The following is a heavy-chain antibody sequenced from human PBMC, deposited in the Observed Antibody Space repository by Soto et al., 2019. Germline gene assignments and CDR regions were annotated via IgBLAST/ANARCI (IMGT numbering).Heavy chain of an antibody. CDR3: ARGMGSSGWSGP. Sequence: GGSLRLSCAASGFTFSSYGMHWVRQAPGKGLEWVAVIWYDGSNKYYADSVKGRFTISRDNSKNTLYLQMNSLRAEDTAVYYCARGMGSSGWSGPWGQGTLVTVSS. D-gene: IGHD6-19*01. CDR1: GFTFSSYG. J-gene: IGHJ5*02. CDR2: IWYDGSNK. V-gene: IGHV3-33*01.